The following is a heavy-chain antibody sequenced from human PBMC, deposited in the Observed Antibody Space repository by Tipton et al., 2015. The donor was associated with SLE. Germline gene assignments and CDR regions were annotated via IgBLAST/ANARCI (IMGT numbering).Heavy chain of an antibody. Sequence: TLSLTCTVSGGSINSSSYYWGWIRQPPGKGLEWIGTIYYSGSTYYNPSLKSRVTISVDTSKNQFSLKLSSVTAADTAVYYCARNIVATALDAFDIWGQGTMVTVSS. D-gene: IGHD5-12*01. V-gene: IGHV4-39*01. CDR1: GGSINSSSYY. J-gene: IGHJ3*02. CDR2: IYYSGST. CDR3: ARNIVATALDAFDI.